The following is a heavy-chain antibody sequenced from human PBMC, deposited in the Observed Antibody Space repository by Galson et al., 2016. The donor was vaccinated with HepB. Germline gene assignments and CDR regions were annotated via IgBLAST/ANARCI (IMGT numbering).Heavy chain of an antibody. Sequence: PALVKPTQTLTLTCTFSGFSLSTSGVGVGWIRQPPGKALEWLALIYWDDDKRYSPSLKSRLTITKDTSKNQVVLTMTNMDPVDTATYYCARYYNDSSGPIYWYFDLWGRGTLVTVSS. V-gene: IGHV2-5*02. D-gene: IGHD3-22*01. CDR1: GFSLSTSGVG. J-gene: IGHJ2*01. CDR2: IYWDDDK. CDR3: ARYYNDSSGPIYWYFDL.